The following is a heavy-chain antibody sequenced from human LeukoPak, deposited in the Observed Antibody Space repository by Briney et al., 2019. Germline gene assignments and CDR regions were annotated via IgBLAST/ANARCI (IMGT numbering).Heavy chain of an antibody. CDR1: GYTFTGYY. CDR3: ARMLGLYSGYG. J-gene: IGHJ4*02. V-gene: IGHV1-2*02. D-gene: IGHD5-12*01. Sequence: ASVKVSCKASGYTFTGYYIHWVRQAPGQGLEWMGWINPNSGDTNYAQKFQGRVTMTRDTSISTAYMELSRLRSDDTAVYYCARMLGLYSGYGWGQGTLVTVSS. CDR2: INPNSGDT.